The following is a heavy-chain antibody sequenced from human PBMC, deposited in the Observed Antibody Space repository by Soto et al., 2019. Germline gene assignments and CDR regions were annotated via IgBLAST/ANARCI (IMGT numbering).Heavy chain of an antibody. Sequence: ASLKVSCKTSGYTFTRYGISRAPQAPRQGHEWMGWISGSDGRTNFAQKVQDRVTMTTDTSTSTVYMELRSLSSDATAVYYCAREGVVPLSNSGMDVWCQVTTITV. V-gene: IGHV1-18*01. D-gene: IGHD1-1*01. CDR2: ISGSDGRT. CDR1: GYTFTRYG. CDR3: AREGVVPLSNSGMDV. J-gene: IGHJ6*02.